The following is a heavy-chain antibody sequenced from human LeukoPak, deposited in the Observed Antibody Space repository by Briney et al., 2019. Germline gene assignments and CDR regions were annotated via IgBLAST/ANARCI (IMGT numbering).Heavy chain of an antibody. CDR3: ARAYSGSYLPHDY. CDR2: IYYSGST. Sequence: PSETLSLTCTVSGGSISSYYWSWIRQPPGKGLEWIGYIYYSGSTNYNPSLKSRVTISVDTSKHQFSLKLSSVTAADTAVYYCARAYSGSYLPHDYWGQGALVTVSS. D-gene: IGHD1-26*01. J-gene: IGHJ4*02. CDR1: GGSISSYY. V-gene: IGHV4-59*01.